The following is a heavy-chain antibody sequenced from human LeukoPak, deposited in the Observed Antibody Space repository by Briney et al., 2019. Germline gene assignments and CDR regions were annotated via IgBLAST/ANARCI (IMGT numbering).Heavy chain of an antibody. CDR2: INPNSGGT. CDR1: GYTFTGFY. D-gene: IGHD2-2*01. Sequence: ALVKVSCKASGYTFTGFYMHWVRQAPGQGLEWMGWINPNSGGTNYAQKFQGRVTMTRDTSISTAYMELSRLRSEDTAVYYCARETCSSTSCLYNWFDPWGQGTLVTVSS. V-gene: IGHV1-2*02. CDR3: ARETCSSTSCLYNWFDP. J-gene: IGHJ5*02.